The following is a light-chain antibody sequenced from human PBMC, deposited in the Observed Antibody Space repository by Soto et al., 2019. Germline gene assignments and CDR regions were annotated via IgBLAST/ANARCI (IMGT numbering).Light chain of an antibody. Sequence: DIQMTQSPSTLSASVGDRVTITCRASQSISNWLAWYQQKPGKAPNLLIYDASSFESGVPSRFSGSGSGTEFTLTISSLQPDDFATYYCQQYNSYSQTFGQGTKVEIK. CDR1: QSISNW. CDR3: QQYNSYSQT. V-gene: IGKV1-5*01. J-gene: IGKJ1*01. CDR2: DAS.